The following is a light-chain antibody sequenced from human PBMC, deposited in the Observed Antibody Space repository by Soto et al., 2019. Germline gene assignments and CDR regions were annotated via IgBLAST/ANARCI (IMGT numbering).Light chain of an antibody. CDR2: AAS. J-gene: IGKJ1*01. CDR3: QQYNSYWT. CDR1: RSISSW. V-gene: IGKV1-5*01. Sequence: DIQMTQSPSTLSASFGDRVTITCRASRSISSWLAWYQQKPGKAPNLLIYAASSLETGVPSRFSGSGSGTEFTLTISSLQPDDFATYYCQQYNSYWTFGQGTKVDI.